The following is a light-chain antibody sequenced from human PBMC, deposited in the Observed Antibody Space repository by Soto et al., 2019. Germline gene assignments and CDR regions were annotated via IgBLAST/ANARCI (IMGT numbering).Light chain of an antibody. V-gene: IGLV2-23*02. CDR1: SSDVGSYNL. J-gene: IGLJ1*01. CDR3: CSYAGSSTFVYV. CDR2: EVS. Sequence: QSALTQPASVSGSPGQSTTISCTGTSSDVGSYNLVSWYQQHPGKAPKLMIYEVSKRPSGVSNRFSGSKSGNTASLTISGLQAEDEADYYCCSYAGSSTFVYVFGTGTKVTVL.